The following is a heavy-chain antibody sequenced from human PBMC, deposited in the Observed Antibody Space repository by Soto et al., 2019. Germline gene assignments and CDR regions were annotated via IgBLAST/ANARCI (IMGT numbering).Heavy chain of an antibody. V-gene: IGHV3-48*03. CDR3: ARDKDWAFDY. CDR2: IFATGATI. Sequence: GGSLRLSCVPSGFTFSSYSMVWVRQAPGKGLQWVSYIFATGATIYYADSVKGRFTVSRDNAKNSLFLLMNSLRAEDTGIYYCARDKDWAFDYWGQGTLVTVSS. CDR1: GFTFSSYS. D-gene: IGHD3-9*01. J-gene: IGHJ4*02.